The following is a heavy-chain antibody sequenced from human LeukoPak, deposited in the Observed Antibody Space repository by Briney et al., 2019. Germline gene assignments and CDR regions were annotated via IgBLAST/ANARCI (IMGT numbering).Heavy chain of an antibody. D-gene: IGHD2-8*02. V-gene: IGHV4-34*01. CDR2: INHSGST. CDR1: GGSFSGHY. Sequence: SETLSLTCGVYGGSFSGHYWTWIRQPPGKGLEWIGEINHSGSTNYNPSLKSRVTISVDTSKNQFSLNLNSVTAADTAVYYCARGILVVVYATFDYWGQGNLVTVSS. CDR3: ARGILVVVYATFDY. J-gene: IGHJ4*02.